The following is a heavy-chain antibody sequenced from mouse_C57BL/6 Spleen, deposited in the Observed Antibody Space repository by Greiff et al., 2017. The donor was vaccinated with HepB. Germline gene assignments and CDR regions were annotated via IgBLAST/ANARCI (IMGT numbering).Heavy chain of an antibody. CDR1: GFTFSDYG. CDR2: ISSGSSTI. V-gene: IGHV5-17*01. CDR3: ARPGYYALYYAMDY. D-gene: IGHD2-3*01. Sequence: EVKLVESGGGLVKLGGSLKLSCAASGFTFSDYGMHWVRQAPEKGLEWVAYISSGSSTIYYADTVKGRFTISRDNAKNTLFLQMTSLRSEDTAMYYCARPGYYALYYAMDYWGQGTSVTVSS. J-gene: IGHJ4*01.